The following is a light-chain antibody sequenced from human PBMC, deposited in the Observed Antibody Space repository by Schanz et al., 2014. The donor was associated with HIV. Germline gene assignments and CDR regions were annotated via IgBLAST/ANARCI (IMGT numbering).Light chain of an antibody. Sequence: QSVLTQPPSASGTPGQRVTISCSGSTSNVGSRSVDWYQQFPGAAPKLLIYNTHLRPSGVTDRFSGSKSGTSASLTISGLQSEDEADYYCAALDVLLNGPVFGGGTQLTVL. CDR3: AALDVLLNGPV. CDR1: TSNVGSRS. V-gene: IGLV1-44*01. CDR2: NTH. J-gene: IGLJ7*01.